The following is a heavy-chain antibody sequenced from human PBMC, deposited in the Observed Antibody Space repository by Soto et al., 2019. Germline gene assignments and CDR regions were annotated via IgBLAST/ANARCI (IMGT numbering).Heavy chain of an antibody. Sequence: ASVKVSCKASGYTFTDYFIHWVRQAPGQGLEWMGWINPYSADTNFAQKFQGRVTMTRDTSISTAFMQLSWLRSDDTAVYYCARAPLGGSSNLDYWGQGALVTVSS. J-gene: IGHJ4*02. CDR1: GYTFTDYF. V-gene: IGHV1-2*02. CDR3: ARAPLGGSSNLDY. CDR2: INPYSADT. D-gene: IGHD1-26*01.